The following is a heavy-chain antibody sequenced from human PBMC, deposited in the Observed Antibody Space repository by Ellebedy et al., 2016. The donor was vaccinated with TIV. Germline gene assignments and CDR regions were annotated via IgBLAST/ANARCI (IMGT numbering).Heavy chain of an antibody. V-gene: IGHV1-46*01. D-gene: IGHD2-2*01. CDR1: GYTFTSYY. CDR3: ATDCSSTSCYVFGGY. Sequence: AASVKVSCKASGYTFTSYYMHWVRQAPGQGLEWMGIINPSGGSTSYAQKFQGRVTMTRDTSTSTVYMELSSLRSEDTAVYYCATDCSSTSCYVFGGYWGQGTLVTVSS. J-gene: IGHJ4*02. CDR2: INPSGGST.